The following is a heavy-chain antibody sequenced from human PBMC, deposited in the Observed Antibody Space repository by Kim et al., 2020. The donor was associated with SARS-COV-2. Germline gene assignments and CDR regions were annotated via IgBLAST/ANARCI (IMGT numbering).Heavy chain of an antibody. V-gene: IGHV3-30*01. CDR3: VAEIGGRSVDH. Sequence: IWYPDAVKGRFRIARDNTRSALYLLMNSLRPDDTAVYYCVAEIGGRSVDHWGQGTLVTVSS. J-gene: IGHJ4*02. CDR2: I. D-gene: IGHD2-15*01.